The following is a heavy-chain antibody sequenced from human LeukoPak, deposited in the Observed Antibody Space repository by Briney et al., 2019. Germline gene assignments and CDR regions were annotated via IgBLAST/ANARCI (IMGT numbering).Heavy chain of an antibody. Sequence: ASVKVSCKAPGYTFTGYYMHWVRRAPGQGLEWMGWINPNSGDRNYAQKFQGRVTMTRDTSISTAYMELSGLRSDDTAVYYCARDLTVQAAAAIVYYFDYWGQGTLVTVSS. CDR3: ARDLTVQAAAAIVYYFDY. V-gene: IGHV1-2*02. CDR2: INPNSGDR. J-gene: IGHJ4*02. D-gene: IGHD6-25*01. CDR1: GYTFTGYY.